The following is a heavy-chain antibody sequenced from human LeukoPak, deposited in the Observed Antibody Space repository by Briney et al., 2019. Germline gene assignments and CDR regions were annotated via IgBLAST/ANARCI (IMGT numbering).Heavy chain of an antibody. J-gene: IGHJ3*02. CDR1: GGSISSYY. V-gene: IGHV4-59*01. CDR3: ATERYYYDSSDYYPVDAFDI. D-gene: IGHD3-22*01. CDR2: IYYSGST. Sequence: PSETLSLTCTVSGGSISSYYWSWIRQPPGKGLEWIGYIYYSGSTNYNPSLKSRVTISVDTSKNQFSLKLSSVTAADTAVYYCATERYYYDSSDYYPVDAFDIWGQGTMVTVSS.